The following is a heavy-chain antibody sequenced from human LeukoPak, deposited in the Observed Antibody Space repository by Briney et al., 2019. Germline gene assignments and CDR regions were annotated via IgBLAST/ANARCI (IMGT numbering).Heavy chain of an antibody. Sequence: PGGSLRLSCAASGFTFSSYAMSWVRQAPVKGLEWVSAISGSGGSTYYADSVKGRFTISRDNSKNTLYLQMNSLRAEDTAVYYCAKEGYCSGGSCYPGAFDIWGQGTMVTVSS. V-gene: IGHV3-23*01. D-gene: IGHD2-15*01. CDR2: ISGSGGST. J-gene: IGHJ3*02. CDR3: AKEGYCSGGSCYPGAFDI. CDR1: GFTFSSYA.